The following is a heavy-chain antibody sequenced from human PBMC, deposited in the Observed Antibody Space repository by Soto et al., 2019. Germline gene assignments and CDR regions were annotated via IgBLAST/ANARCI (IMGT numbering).Heavy chain of an antibody. CDR1: GFTFSSYD. J-gene: IGHJ2*01. CDR2: IGTAGDT. V-gene: IGHV3-13*01. Sequence: GGSLRLSCAASGFTFSSYDMHWVRQATGKGLEWVSAIGTAGDTYYPGSVKGRFTISRENAKNSLYLQMNSLRAGDTAVYYCARAFFYYGYNWYFDLWGRGTLVTVSS. D-gene: IGHD1-26*01. CDR3: ARAFFYYGYNWYFDL.